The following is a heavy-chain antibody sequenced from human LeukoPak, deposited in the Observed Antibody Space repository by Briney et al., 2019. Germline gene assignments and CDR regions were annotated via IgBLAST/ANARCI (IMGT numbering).Heavy chain of an antibody. Sequence: ASVRVSCKVSGYTLTELSMHWVRQAPGKGREWMGGFDPEDGETIYAQKFQGRVTMTEDTSTDTAYMELSSLRSEDTAVYYCATVNFRSWYLFDYWGQGTLVTVSS. J-gene: IGHJ4*02. CDR3: ATVNFRSWYLFDY. D-gene: IGHD6-13*01. CDR2: FDPEDGET. V-gene: IGHV1-24*01. CDR1: GYTLTELS.